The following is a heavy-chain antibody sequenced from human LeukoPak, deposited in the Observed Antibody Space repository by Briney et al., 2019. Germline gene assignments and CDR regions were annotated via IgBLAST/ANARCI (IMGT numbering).Heavy chain of an antibody. CDR1: GYTFTSYG. Sequence: SVKVSCKASGYTFTSYGISWVRQAPGQGLEWMGGIIPIFGTANYAQKFQGRVTITADESTSTAYMELSSLRSEDTAVYYCARGQDSGSVDYWGQGTLVTVSS. CDR3: ARGQDSGSVDY. V-gene: IGHV1-69*13. CDR2: IIPIFGTA. J-gene: IGHJ4*02. D-gene: IGHD1-26*01.